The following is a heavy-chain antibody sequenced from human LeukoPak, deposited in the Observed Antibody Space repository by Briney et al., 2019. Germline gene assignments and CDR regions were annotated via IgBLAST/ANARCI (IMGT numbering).Heavy chain of an antibody. D-gene: IGHD5-12*01. J-gene: IGHJ6*03. V-gene: IGHV3-48*03. Sequence: GGSLRLSCAASGFTFDDYAMHWVRQAPGKGLEGVSYIRSSGSVIYYTDSVKGRFTSSRDNAKNSLYLQMNSLRAEDTAVYYCARFRTRPYRGYDDSRGPIRERGHYYMDVWGKGTTVTISS. CDR1: GFTFDDYA. CDR2: IRSSGSVI. CDR3: ARFRTRPYRGYDDSRGPIRERGHYYMDV.